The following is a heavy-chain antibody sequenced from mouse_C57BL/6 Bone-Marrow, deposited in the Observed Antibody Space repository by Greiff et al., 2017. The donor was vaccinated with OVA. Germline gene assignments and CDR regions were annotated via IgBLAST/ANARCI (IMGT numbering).Heavy chain of an antibody. D-gene: IGHD1-1*01. CDR3: AREGSITTVVDPFAY. Sequence: QVQLQQSGAELARPGASVKLSCKASGYTFTSYGISWVKQRPGQGLEWIGEIYPRSGNTYYNEKFKGKATLTADKSSSTAYMELRSLTSEYSAVYFCAREGSITTVVDPFAYWGQGTLVTVSA. J-gene: IGHJ3*01. CDR2: IYPRSGNT. CDR1: GYTFTSYG. V-gene: IGHV1-81*01.